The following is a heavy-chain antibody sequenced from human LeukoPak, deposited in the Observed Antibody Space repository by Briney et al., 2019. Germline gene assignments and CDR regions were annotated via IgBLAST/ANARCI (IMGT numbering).Heavy chain of an antibody. Sequence: SETLSLTCAVYGGSFSGYYWSWIRQPPGKGLEWIGEINHSGSTNYNPSLKSRVTISVDTSKNQFSLKLSSVTAADTAVYYCARHGVDAWFDPWGQGTLVTVSS. CDR1: GGSFSGYY. V-gene: IGHV4-34*01. J-gene: IGHJ5*02. CDR2: INHSGST. D-gene: IGHD2-8*01. CDR3: ARHGVDAWFDP.